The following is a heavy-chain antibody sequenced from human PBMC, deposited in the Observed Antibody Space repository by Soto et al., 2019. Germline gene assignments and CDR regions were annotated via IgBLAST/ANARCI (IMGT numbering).Heavy chain of an antibody. D-gene: IGHD1-7*01. CDR2: IYWDDDK. V-gene: IGHV2-5*02. J-gene: IGHJ4*02. CDR3: TRSTNWNYEYYFDY. CDR1: GFSLSTSGVG. Sequence: SGPTLVNPTQTLTPTCTFSGFSLSTSGVGVGWIRQPPGKALEWLALIYWDDDKRYSPSLKSRLTITKDTSKSQVVLTLTNVDPVDTATYYCTRSTNWNYEYYFDYWGQGTLVTVSS.